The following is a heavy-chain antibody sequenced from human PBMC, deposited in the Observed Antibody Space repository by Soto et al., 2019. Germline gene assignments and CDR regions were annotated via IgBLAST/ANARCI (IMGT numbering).Heavy chain of an antibody. CDR2: INPNGGST. V-gene: IGHV1-46*03. CDR3: TRGLASGDY. CDR1: GYIFTNFY. Sequence: QVQLVQPGAEVKKPGASVKFSCKASGYIFTNFYIHWVRQAPGQGLEWIGIINPNGGSTNYAQNFQGRVTMTRDMSPRTVYRDLSSLRSEDTAVYYCTRGLASGDYWGQGSLITVSS. D-gene: IGHD6-6*01. J-gene: IGHJ4*02.